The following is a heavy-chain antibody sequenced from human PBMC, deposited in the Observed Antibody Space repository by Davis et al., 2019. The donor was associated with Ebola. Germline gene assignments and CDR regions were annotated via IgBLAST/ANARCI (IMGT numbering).Heavy chain of an antibody. CDR3: ARGLAAAGLDS. J-gene: IGHJ5*01. CDR1: GYSFTTYG. D-gene: IGHD6-13*01. Sequence: AASVKVSCKASGYSFTTYGITWVRQAPGQGLEWMGWISAYSGSANHAHNLQGRVTMTKETSTTTAYMELRNLTSDDTAVYYCARGLAAAGLDSWGQGTLVTVSS. V-gene: IGHV1-18*01. CDR2: ISAYSGSA.